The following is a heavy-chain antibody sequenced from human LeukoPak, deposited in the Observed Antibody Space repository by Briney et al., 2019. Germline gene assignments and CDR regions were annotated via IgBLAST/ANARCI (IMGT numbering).Heavy chain of an antibody. CDR3: ATILGYCSGGTCTKDY. J-gene: IGHJ4*02. V-gene: IGHV3-48*01. CDR2: ISTPGTTM. D-gene: IGHD2-15*01. CDR1: GFTFTTYS. Sequence: GGSLRLSCAASGFTFTTYSINWVRQAPGKGLEWVSYISTPGTTMYYADSAKGRFTISRDNAKNSLYLQMNSLRAEDTAVYYCATILGYCSGGTCTKDYWGQGTLVTVSS.